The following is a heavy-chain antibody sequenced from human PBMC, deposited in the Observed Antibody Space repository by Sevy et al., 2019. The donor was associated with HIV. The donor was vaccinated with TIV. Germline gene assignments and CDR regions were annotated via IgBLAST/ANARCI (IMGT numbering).Heavy chain of an antibody. J-gene: IGHJ4*02. CDR2: FSFGCGRI. CDR3: AREGCTQPHDY. D-gene: IGHD2-8*01. V-gene: IGHV3-23*01. CDR1: GFTFAKSS. Sequence: GGSLRLSCVASGFTFAKSSMSWVRQAPGKGLEWVSTFSFGCGRINYADSVKGRFTISRDDSKNTLFLEMNSLRAEDTATYFCAREGCTQPHDYWGQGTLVTVSS.